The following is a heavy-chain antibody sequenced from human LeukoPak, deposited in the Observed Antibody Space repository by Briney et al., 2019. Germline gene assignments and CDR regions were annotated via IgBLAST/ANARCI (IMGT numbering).Heavy chain of an antibody. CDR2: IYSGGTT. CDR1: GFTVSSDY. D-gene: IGHD6-19*01. CDR3: TRGGSVPDTRSFDY. Sequence: PGGSLRLSCSASGFTVSSDYMSWVRQAPGKGLAWLSVIYSGGTTYYADSVKGRFTISRDNSKNTVYLQMNSLRVEDTAMYYCTRGGSVPDTRSFDYWGQGTLVTVSS. J-gene: IGHJ4*02. V-gene: IGHV3-66*01.